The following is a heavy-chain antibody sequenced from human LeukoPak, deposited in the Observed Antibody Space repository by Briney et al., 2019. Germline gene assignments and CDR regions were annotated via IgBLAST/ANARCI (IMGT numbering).Heavy chain of an antibody. J-gene: IGHJ4*02. CDR1: GFTFSSYG. CDR2: IRYDGSNK. V-gene: IGHV3-30*02. Sequence: GGSLRLSCAASGFTFSSYGMHWVRQAPGKGLEGVAFIRYDGSNKYYADSVKGRFTISRDNSKNTLYLQMNSLRAEDTAVYYCAPRDWNDGPASHWGQGTLVTVSS. D-gene: IGHD1-1*01. CDR3: APRDWNDGPASH.